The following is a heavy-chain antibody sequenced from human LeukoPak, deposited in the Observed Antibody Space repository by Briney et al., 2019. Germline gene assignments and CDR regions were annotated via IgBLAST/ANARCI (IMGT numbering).Heavy chain of an antibody. V-gene: IGHV4-59*01. CDR2: IYYSGST. D-gene: IGHD4-17*01. CDR1: GGSINSYY. CDR3: AAGAYGDYVAWFDP. J-gene: IGHJ5*02. Sequence: SETLSLTCTVYGGSINSYYWSWIRQPPGKGLEWIGYIYYSGSTNYNPSLKSRVTISVDTSKNQFSLKLSSVTAADTAVYYCAAGAYGDYVAWFDPWGQGTPVTVSS.